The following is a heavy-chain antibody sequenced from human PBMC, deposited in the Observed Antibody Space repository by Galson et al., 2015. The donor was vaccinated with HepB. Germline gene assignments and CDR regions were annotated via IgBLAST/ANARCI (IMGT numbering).Heavy chain of an antibody. CDR3: ARGFCSGGSCYWYLDL. CDR2: INLYNSEM. J-gene: IGHJ2*01. D-gene: IGHD2-15*01. V-gene: IGHV5-51*03. Sequence: QSGAEVKKPGESLKISCKASGYSFTRLWLAWGRQMPGKGLEWMAIINLYNSEMRLHPSPPGQVRTSADKTTHTTSQQWSSLKASDTGMYYCARGFCSGGSCYWYLDLWGRGTLVTVSS. CDR1: GYSFTRLW.